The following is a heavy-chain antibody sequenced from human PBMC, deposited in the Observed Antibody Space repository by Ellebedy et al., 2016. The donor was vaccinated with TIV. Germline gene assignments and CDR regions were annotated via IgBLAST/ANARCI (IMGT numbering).Heavy chain of an antibody. CDR2: IVSSGREA. D-gene: IGHD3-3*01. J-gene: IGHJ4*02. CDR3: TRDGSEWSRDY. CDR1: GFTFSISG. Sequence: GGSLRLXCAASGFTFSISGMTWVRQAPGKGLEWVATIVSSGREAYYADPLKGQFTISRDNAMNSVYLQLNSLSVEDTAVYYCTRDGSEWSRDYWGQGTLVTVSS. V-gene: IGHV3-21*06.